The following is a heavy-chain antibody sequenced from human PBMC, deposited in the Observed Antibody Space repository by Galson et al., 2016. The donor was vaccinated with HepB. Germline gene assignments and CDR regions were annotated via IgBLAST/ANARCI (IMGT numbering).Heavy chain of an antibody. V-gene: IGHV2-5*01. Sequence: PALVKPTQTLTVTCSFSGFSLSTAGVGVGWIRQSPGKALEWLALIYWNDEKNYCPSLVSRLTITKDTSRNQVVLTLTNMDPLDKGTYFCAHRQLFAGHWNFAYWGQGTPVTVSS. J-gene: IGHJ4*02. CDR3: AHRQLFAGHWNFAY. CDR1: GFSLSTAGVG. CDR2: IYWNDEK. D-gene: IGHD3-9*01.